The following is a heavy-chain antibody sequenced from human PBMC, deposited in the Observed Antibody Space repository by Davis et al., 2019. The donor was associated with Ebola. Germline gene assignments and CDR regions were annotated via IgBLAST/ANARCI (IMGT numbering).Heavy chain of an antibody. J-gene: IGHJ2*01. V-gene: IGHV3-66*04. CDR2: IYRDGRM. CDR3: TRHVPGDFWYFDL. D-gene: IGHD4-17*01. Sequence: GESLKISCAGSGFSVSDKYMSWVRQAPGKGLEWVSVIYRDGRMYHADCVKGRFTISRDNSKNTVYLQINSLRAEDTAMYHCTRHVPGDFWYFDLWGRGTMVTVSS. CDR1: GFSVSDKY.